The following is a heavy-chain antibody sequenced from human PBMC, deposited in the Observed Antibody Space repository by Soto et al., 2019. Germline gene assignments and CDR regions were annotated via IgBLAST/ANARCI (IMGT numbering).Heavy chain of an antibody. J-gene: IGHJ4*02. Sequence: SETLSLTCTVSGGSISSYSWSWIRQPPGKGLEWIGYIYHSGSTYYNPSLKSRVTISVDRSKNQFSLKLSSVTAADTAVYYCARLDPHSAYYFDYWGQGTLVTVSS. CDR3: ARLDPHSAYYFDY. V-gene: IGHV4-30-2*01. CDR2: IYHSGST. CDR1: GGSISSYS.